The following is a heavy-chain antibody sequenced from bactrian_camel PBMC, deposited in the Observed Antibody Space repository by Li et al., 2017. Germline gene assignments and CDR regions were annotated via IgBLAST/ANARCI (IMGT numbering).Heavy chain of an antibody. V-gene: IGHV3S40*01. CDR3: ATYWDGYGYFGA. CDR1: GFGFSGYV. Sequence: VQLVESGGGLVQPGGSLRLSCTASGFGFSGYVMSWVRQAPGKGLEWVSSVGSGGRATFYADSMKGRFTISRDNAKNTLYLQLNSLKLEDTAMYYCATYWDGYGYFGAWGQGTQVTVS. J-gene: IGHJ6*01. D-gene: IGHD5*01. CDR2: VGSGGRAT.